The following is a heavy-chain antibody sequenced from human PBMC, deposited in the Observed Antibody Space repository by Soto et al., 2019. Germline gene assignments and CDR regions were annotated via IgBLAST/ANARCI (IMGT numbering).Heavy chain of an antibody. CDR2: ISRTSNTI. D-gene: IGHD3-3*01. CDR1: GFAFTSYW. J-gene: IGHJ4*02. V-gene: IGHV3-48*02. Sequence: PILSCADSGFAFTSYWINWRRRAPRKRLEWVSFISRTSNTIYYVGSVKGRFTTSRDNGKNLMYLQMNDLRDEDTAVYYCARVTYYSGDNGYYYFDSWGKGTLVTVS. CDR3: ARVTYYSGDNGYYYFDS.